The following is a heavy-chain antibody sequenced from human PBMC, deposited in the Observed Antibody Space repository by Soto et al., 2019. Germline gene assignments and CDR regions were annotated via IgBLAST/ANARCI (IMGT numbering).Heavy chain of an antibody. V-gene: IGHV4-30-4*01. J-gene: IGHJ5*02. CDR2: IYYSGIT. CDR3: ARVSSGQFWSGPNWFDP. D-gene: IGHD3-3*01. Sequence: SETLSLTCTVSGGSISSGDYYWSWIRQPPGKGLEWIGYIYYSGITYYNPSLKSRVTISVDTSKNQFSLKLSSVTAADTAVYYCARVSSGQFWSGPNWFDPWGQGTLVTVS. CDR1: GGSISSGDYY.